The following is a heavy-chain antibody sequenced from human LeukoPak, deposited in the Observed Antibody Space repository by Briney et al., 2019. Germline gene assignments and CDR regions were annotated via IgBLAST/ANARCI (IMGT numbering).Heavy chain of an antibody. D-gene: IGHD3-22*01. Sequence: GGSLRLSCTASGFTFTTYWMSWVRHPPGKGLEWVANIKQDGGEKYYRDSVKGRFTISRDNAQNSLYLQMNSLRAEDTAVYYCAKVPTYYYDSSGYSYFDYWGQGTLVTVSS. V-gene: IGHV3-7*03. CDR2: IKQDGGEK. CDR3: AKVPTYYYDSSGYSYFDY. CDR1: GFTFTTYW. J-gene: IGHJ4*02.